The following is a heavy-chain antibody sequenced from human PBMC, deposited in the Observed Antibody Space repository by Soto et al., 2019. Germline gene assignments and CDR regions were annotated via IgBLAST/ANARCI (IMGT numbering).Heavy chain of an antibody. CDR2: IYYSGST. Sequence: QVQLQESGPGLVKPSQTLSLTCTVSGGSISSGDYYWSWIRQHPGKGLEWIGHIYYSGSTYYNPSLESRVTISVDTSKNQFSLKLSSVTAADTAVYYCARWWSGSRQGFDPWGQGTLVTVSS. CDR1: GGSISSGDYY. D-gene: IGHD3-3*01. CDR3: ARWWSGSRQGFDP. J-gene: IGHJ5*02. V-gene: IGHV4-31*03.